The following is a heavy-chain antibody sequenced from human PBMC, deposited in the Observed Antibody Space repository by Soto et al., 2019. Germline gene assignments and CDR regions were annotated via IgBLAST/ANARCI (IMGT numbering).Heavy chain of an antibody. V-gene: IGHV3-33*01. CDR1: GFTFSSYG. CDR2: IWFDGSNK. J-gene: IGHJ4*02. CDR3: ARDTSRYWTFAY. D-gene: IGHD2-8*02. Sequence: GGSLRLSCAASGFTFSSYGMHWVRQAPGKGLEWVAVIWFDGSNKYYADSVKGRFTISRDNSKNTLYLQMNSLRAEDTAVYYCARDTSRYWTFAYWGQGTLVPVSS.